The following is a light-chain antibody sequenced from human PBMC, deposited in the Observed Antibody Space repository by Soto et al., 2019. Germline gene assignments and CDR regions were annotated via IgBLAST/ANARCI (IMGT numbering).Light chain of an antibody. CDR1: QSVDSN. CDR2: GAS. V-gene: IGKV3D-15*01. CDR3: QQYANLLLP. J-gene: IGKJ4*01. Sequence: EIGIKKSAAAVSVYTRERASLSCRASQSVDSNLAWYQQKPGQAPRLLIFGASTRATGIPARFSGSGSGTDFTLTISSLQSEDFGVYFYQQYANLLLPFCGGTKLDI.